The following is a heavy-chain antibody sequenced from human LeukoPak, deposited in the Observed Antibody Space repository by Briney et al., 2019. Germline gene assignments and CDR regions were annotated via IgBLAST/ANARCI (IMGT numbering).Heavy chain of an antibody. CDR1: GFTFSSYG. V-gene: IGHV3-30*03. D-gene: IGHD2-2*02. CDR2: ISYDGSNK. J-gene: IGHJ6*02. CDR3: ARSPYGDQLLYRDYYGMDV. Sequence: GGSLRLSCAASGFTFSSYGMHWVRQAPGKGLEWVAVISYDGSNKYYADSVKGRFTISRDNSKNTLYLQMNSLRAEDTAVYYCARSPYGDQLLYRDYYGMDVWGQGTTVTVSS.